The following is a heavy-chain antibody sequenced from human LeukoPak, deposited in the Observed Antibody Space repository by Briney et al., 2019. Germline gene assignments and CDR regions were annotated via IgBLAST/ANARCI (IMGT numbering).Heavy chain of an antibody. D-gene: IGHD2-2*02. CDR1: GFTFSIYA. V-gene: IGHV3-64*01. Sequence: SGGSLRLSCAASGFTFSIYATHWVRQAPGKGLEYVSAITSNGGSAYYANSVKGRFTISRESSTNKMYLQMGVRIPADMSVYDCAREDCDRTPCYKTLDHWGPGTPVTVSS. CDR2: ITSNGGSA. CDR3: AREDCDRTPCYKTLDH. J-gene: IGHJ4*01.